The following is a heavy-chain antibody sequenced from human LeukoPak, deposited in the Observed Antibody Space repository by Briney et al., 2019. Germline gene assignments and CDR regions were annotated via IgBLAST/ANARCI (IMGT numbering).Heavy chain of an antibody. CDR2: ISDSECST. V-gene: IGHV3-23*01. Sequence: GESLRLSCAASGFTFSSYSMSWVRQPPGKGLEWVSAISDSECSTYYADPVKRRFTISRDNCKDTLYLQINSLRAEDTAVYYCAKVSGVTRGHFDYWGQGNLVIVSS. D-gene: IGHD3-10*01. J-gene: IGHJ4*02. CDR3: AKVSGVTRGHFDY. CDR1: GFTFSSYS.